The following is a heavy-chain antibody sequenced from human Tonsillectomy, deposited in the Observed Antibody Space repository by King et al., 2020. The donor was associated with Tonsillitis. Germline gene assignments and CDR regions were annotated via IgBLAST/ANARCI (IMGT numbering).Heavy chain of an antibody. D-gene: IGHD5-18*01. CDR3: ARDVSYSYAV. V-gene: IGHV3-74*01. J-gene: IGHJ4*02. CDR2: INSDGTTT. CDR1: GFTFSTSW. Sequence: VQLVESGGDLVQPGGSLRLSCAASGFTFSTSWMHWVRQTPGKGLVWVSYINSDGTTTTYADSVKGRFTISRDNAKNTVYLQMNSLRPEDTAVYYCARDVSYSYAVWGQGTLVTVSS.